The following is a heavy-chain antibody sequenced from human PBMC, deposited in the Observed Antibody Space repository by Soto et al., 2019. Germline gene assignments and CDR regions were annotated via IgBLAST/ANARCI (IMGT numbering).Heavy chain of an antibody. CDR2: ITRDGSST. CDR3: ARGANGYYYFDY. D-gene: IGHD5-18*01. V-gene: IGHV3-74*01. Sequence: EVQLVESGGGLVQPGGSLRLSCAASGFSLSDYWMHWVRQAPGEGLVWLSRITRDGSSTNYADSVKGRFTISRDNAKNTLYLQVNSLRGEDTAVYYCARGANGYYYFDYWGQGTPVTVSS. J-gene: IGHJ4*02. CDR1: GFSLSDYW.